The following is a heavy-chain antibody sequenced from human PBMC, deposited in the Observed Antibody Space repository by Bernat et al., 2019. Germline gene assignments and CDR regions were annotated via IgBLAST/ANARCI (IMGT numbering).Heavy chain of an antibody. J-gene: IGHJ4*02. CDR3: ARGLGNMGTYSGYDWGY. D-gene: IGHD5-12*01. Sequence: QVQLVQSGAEVKKPGSSVKVSCKASGGTFSSYAISWVRQAPGQGLEWMGGIIPIFGTANYAQKFQGRVTITADESTRTAYMELSSLRSEDTAVYYCARGLGNMGTYSGYDWGYWGQGTLVTVSS. CDR1: GGTFSSYA. CDR2: IIPIFGTA. V-gene: IGHV1-69*01.